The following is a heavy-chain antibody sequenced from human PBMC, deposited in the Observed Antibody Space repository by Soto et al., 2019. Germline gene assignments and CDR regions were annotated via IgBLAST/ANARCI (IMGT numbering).Heavy chain of an antibody. V-gene: IGHV3-9*01. D-gene: IGHD1-1*01. CDR3: AKDIRPSPSFLVGERGGAFDY. CDR2: ISWNSGSI. Sequence: EVQLVESGGGLVQPGRSLRLSCAASGFTFDDYAMHWVRQAPGKGLEWVSGISWNSGSIGYADSVRGRFTISRDNAKNSLYLQMNSLRAEDTALYYCAKDIRPSPSFLVGERGGAFDYWGQGTLVTVSS. CDR1: GFTFDDYA. J-gene: IGHJ4*02.